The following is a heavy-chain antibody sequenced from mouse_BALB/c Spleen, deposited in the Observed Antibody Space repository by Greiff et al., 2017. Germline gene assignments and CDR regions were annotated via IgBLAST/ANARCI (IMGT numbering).Heavy chain of an antibody. CDR2: IYPGSGNT. Sequence: QVQLQQSGAELARPGASVKLSCKASGYTFTDYYINWVKQRTGQGLEWIGEIYPGSGNTYYNEKFKGKATLTADKSSSTAYMQLSSLTSEDSAVYFCARGVPAWFAYWGQGTLVTVSA. CDR3: ARGVPAWFAY. CDR1: GYTFTDYY. J-gene: IGHJ3*01. V-gene: IGHV1-77*01.